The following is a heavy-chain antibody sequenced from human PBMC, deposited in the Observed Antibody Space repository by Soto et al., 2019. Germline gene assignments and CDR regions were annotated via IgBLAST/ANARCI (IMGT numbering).Heavy chain of an antibody. CDR3: VKSTTI. CDR2: ISFTGSS. Sequence: SETMSLTCTVSGESMNSDDFCWSWIRQTTEGGLEWLGYISFTGSSYYNPSLKSRVAMSADTSSNQFSLSLSSVTAADTAVYYCVKSTTIWGRGILVTVSS. J-gene: IGHJ4*02. D-gene: IGHD1-26*01. V-gene: IGHV4-30-4*01. CDR1: GESMNSDDFC.